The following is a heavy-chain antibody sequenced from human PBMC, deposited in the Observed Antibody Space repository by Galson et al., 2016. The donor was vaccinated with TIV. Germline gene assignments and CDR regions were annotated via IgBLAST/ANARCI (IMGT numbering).Heavy chain of an antibody. CDR1: GVIVSNNY. J-gene: IGHJ4*02. D-gene: IGHD4/OR15-4a*01. CDR2: IYTNGRT. V-gene: IGHV3-53*05. CDR3: ARQNDYLYYFDY. Sequence: SLRLSCAASGVIVSNNYMSWVRQATGKGLEWISVIYTNGRTFYADSVKGRFTISRDNSKNTLYLQMNSLRPEDTVLYYCARQNDYLYYFDYWGQGTLVTVSS.